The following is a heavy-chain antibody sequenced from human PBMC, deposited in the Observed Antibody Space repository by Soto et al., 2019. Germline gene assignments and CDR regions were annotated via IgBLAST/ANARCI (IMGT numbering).Heavy chain of an antibody. CDR1: GGSIRSYY. CDR3: ARHWGFWADF. Sequence: QVQLQESGPGLVKPSETLSLTCTVSGGSIRSYYWSWIRQPPGKVLEWIGYIYYSGSTQYNPSLKSRVTISVATSKNKFSLKLSSVTAADTAVYYCARHWGFWADFWGQGTLVTVSS. D-gene: IGHD3-16*01. V-gene: IGHV4-59*08. CDR2: IYYSGST. J-gene: IGHJ4*02.